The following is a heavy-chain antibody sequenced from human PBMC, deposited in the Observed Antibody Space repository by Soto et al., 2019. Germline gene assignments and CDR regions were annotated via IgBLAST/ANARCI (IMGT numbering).Heavy chain of an antibody. Sequence: QVQLQESGPGLVKPSGTLSLTCAVSGGSISSSNWWSWVRQPPGKGLQWIGEIYHSGSTNYIPSPKXRXTXSXHQSRNQFSLKLSSVTAADTAVSYCARRWGEGRVDYWGQGTLVTVSS. D-gene: IGHD3-10*01. J-gene: IGHJ4*02. V-gene: IGHV4-4*02. CDR2: IYHSGST. CDR1: GGSISSSNW. CDR3: ARRWGEGRVDY.